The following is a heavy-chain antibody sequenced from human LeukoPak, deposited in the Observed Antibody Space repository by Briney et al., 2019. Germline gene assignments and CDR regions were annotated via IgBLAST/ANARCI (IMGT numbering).Heavy chain of an antibody. CDR2: VHYSGST. J-gene: IGHJ4*02. V-gene: IGHV4-59*01. Sequence: SETLSLTCTVSGGPISPYFWGGIRQPPGKGLEYIGYVHYSGSTNCNPSLKSRVTISVDTSQNQFSLKLSSVTAADTAVYYCATKGDDYGDLHFDYWGQGTLVTVSS. D-gene: IGHD4-17*01. CDR3: ATKGDDYGDLHFDY. CDR1: GGPISPYF.